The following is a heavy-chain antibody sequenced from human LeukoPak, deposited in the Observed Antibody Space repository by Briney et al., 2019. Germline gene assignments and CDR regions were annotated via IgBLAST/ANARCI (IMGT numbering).Heavy chain of an antibody. CDR3: ARNTAPGYGLGV. Sequence: GASVKVSCKASGYTFTGYYIHWVRQAPGQGFEWMGWIHPNSGATGYAQNFQGRVTMTRDTSISTAYMDLSRLRSDDTAVYYCARNTAPGYGLGVWGQGTPVTVSS. CDR1: GYTFTGYY. V-gene: IGHV1-2*02. CDR2: IHPNSGAT. J-gene: IGHJ6*02. D-gene: IGHD5-18*01.